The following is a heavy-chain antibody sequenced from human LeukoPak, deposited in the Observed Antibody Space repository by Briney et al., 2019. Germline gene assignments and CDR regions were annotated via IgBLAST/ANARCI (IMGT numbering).Heavy chain of an antibody. J-gene: IGHJ6*03. CDR1: GYTFTVYY. D-gene: IGHD3-10*01. CDR3: ASYGSGSYYRQNYYYYYYMDV. V-gene: IGHV1-2*02. CDR2: INPNSGGT. Sequence: EASVKVPCKASGYTFTVYYMHWVRQAPGQGLEWMGWINPNSGGTNYAQKFQGRVTMTRDTSISTAYMELSRLRSDDTAVYYCASYGSGSYYRQNYYYYYYMDVWGKGTTVTVSS.